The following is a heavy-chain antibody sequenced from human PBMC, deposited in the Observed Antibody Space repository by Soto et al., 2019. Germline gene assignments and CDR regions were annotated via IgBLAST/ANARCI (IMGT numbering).Heavy chain of an antibody. D-gene: IGHD3-3*01. CDR1: GYTFTSYG. CDR3: AKSGLAIFGVVTLPDY. J-gene: IGHJ4*02. CDR2: ISAYNGNT. V-gene: IGHV1-18*01. Sequence: QVQLVQSGAEVKKPGASVKVSCKASGYTFTSYGISWVRKAPGQGLEWMGWISAYNGNTNYAQKLQGRVTMTTDTSTSTAYMELRSLRSDDTAVYYSAKSGLAIFGVVTLPDYWGQGTLVTVSS.